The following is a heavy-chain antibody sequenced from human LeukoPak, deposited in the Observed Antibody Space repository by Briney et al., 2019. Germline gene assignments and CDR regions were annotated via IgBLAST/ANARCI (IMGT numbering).Heavy chain of an antibody. Sequence: SETLSLTCTVSGGSISSGDYYWSWIRQPPGKGLEWIGYIYYSGSTYYNPSLKSRVTISVDTSKNQFSLKLSSVTAADTAVYYCARGNRILYYYGSGSYPPSWFDPWGQGTLVTVSS. CDR1: GGSISSGDYY. D-gene: IGHD3-10*01. J-gene: IGHJ5*02. CDR2: IYYSGST. V-gene: IGHV4-30-4*01. CDR3: ARGNRILYYYGSGSYPPSWFDP.